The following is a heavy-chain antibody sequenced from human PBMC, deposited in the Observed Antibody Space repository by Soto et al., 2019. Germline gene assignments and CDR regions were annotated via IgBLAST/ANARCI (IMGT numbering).Heavy chain of an antibody. CDR2: ISAYNGNT. D-gene: IGHD2-2*01. J-gene: IGHJ6*02. Sequence: ASVKVSCKASGYTFTSYGISWVRQAPGQGLEWMGWISAYNGNTNYAQKLQGRVTMTTDTSTSTAYMEPRSLRSDDTAVYYCVYCSSTSCYGMDVWGQGTTVTVSS. V-gene: IGHV1-18*01. CDR1: GYTFTSYG. CDR3: VYCSSTSCYGMDV.